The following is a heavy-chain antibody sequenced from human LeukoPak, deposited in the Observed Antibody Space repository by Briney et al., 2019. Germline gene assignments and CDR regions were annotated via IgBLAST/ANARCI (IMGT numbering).Heavy chain of an antibody. J-gene: IGHJ4*02. D-gene: IGHD2-2*01. CDR2: ITVHNGYT. Sequence: ASVKVSCKAAGYTFTSHGFIWLRQAPGQGLEWMGWITVHNGYTKYAQELQGRVTMTTDTSTSTAYMELRSLRSDDTAVYYCAKVHCISTNCNHIWTYFDYWGQGTLVTVSS. CDR1: GYTFTSHG. V-gene: IGHV1-18*01. CDR3: AKVHCISTNCNHIWTYFDY.